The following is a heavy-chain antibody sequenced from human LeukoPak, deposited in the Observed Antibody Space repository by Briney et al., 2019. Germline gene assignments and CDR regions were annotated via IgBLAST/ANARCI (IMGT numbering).Heavy chain of an antibody. Sequence: KPSETLSLTCTVSGGSISSYYWSWIRQPPGKGLEWIGYIYYSGSTNYNPSLKSRVTISVDTSKNQFSLKLSPVTAADTAVYYCARVPRQGQLPEIHFDYWGQGTLVTVSS. CDR2: IYYSGST. V-gene: IGHV4-59*01. D-gene: IGHD2-2*01. CDR3: ARVPRQGQLPEIHFDY. CDR1: GGSISSYY. J-gene: IGHJ4*02.